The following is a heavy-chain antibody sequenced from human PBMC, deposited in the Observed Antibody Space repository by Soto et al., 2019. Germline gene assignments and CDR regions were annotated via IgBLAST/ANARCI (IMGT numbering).Heavy chain of an antibody. CDR1: GGTFSSYA. J-gene: IGHJ4*02. CDR2: IIPIFGTA. CDR3: ARVACSGGSCYYYYFDY. D-gene: IGHD2-15*01. V-gene: IGHV1-69*01. Sequence: QVQLVQSGAEVKKPGSSVKVSCKASGGTFSSYAISWVRQAPGQGLEWMGGIIPIFGTANYAQKFQGRVTITADESTSTAYMELSRLRSEDTAVYYCARVACSGGSCYYYYFDYWGQGTLVTVSS.